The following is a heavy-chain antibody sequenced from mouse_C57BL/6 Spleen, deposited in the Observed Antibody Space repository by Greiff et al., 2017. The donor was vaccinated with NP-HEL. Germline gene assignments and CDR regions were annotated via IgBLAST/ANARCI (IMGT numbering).Heavy chain of an antibody. Sequence: EVQWVESGPELVKPGASVKISCKASGYSFTGYYMNWVKQSPEKSLEWIGEINPSTGGTTYNQKFKAKATLTVDKSSSTAYMQLKSLTSEDSAVYYCARVYGTFDYWGQGTTLTVSS. CDR2: INPSTGGT. CDR3: ARVYGTFDY. V-gene: IGHV1-42*01. D-gene: IGHD2-1*01. CDR1: GYSFTGYY. J-gene: IGHJ2*01.